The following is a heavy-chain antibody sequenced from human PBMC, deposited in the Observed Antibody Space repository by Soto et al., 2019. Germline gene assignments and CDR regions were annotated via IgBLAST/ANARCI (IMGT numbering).Heavy chain of an antibody. J-gene: IGHJ4*02. Sequence: PGGSLRLSCAASGFTFSSYAMSWVRQAPGKGLEWVSAISGSGGSTYYADSVKGRFTISRDNSKNTLYLQMNSLRAEDTAVYYCASPGKSVVVTWYYFDYWGQGTLVTVSS. V-gene: IGHV3-23*01. CDR3: ASPGKSVVVTWYYFDY. CDR1: GFTFSSYA. CDR2: ISGSGGST. D-gene: IGHD2-21*02.